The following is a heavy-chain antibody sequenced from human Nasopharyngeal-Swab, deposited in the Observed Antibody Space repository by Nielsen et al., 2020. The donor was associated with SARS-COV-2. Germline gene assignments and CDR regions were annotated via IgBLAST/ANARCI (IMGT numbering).Heavy chain of an antibody. CDR2: IYYSGST. CDR3: ARDRRLAYCGGDCSSYWYFDL. J-gene: IGHJ2*01. D-gene: IGHD2-21*02. CDR1: GGSISSYY. V-gene: IGHV4-59*01. Sequence: SETLSLTCTVSGGSISSYYWSWIRQPPGKGLEWIGYIYYSGSTNYNPSLKSRVTISVDTSKNQFSLKLSSVTAADTAVYYCARDRRLAYCGGDCSSYWYFDLWGRGTLVTVSS.